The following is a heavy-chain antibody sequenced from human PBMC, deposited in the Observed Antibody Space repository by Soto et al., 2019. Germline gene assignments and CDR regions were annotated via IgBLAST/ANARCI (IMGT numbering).Heavy chain of an antibody. Sequence: GGSLRLSCAASGFTFSSYAMSWVRQAPGKGLEWVSAISGSGGSTYYADSVKGRFTISRDNSKNTLYLQMNSLRAEDTAVYYCAKGSRFLEWLFLLSGAFDIWGQGTMVTVSS. D-gene: IGHD3-3*01. CDR3: AKGSRFLEWLFLLSGAFDI. CDR2: ISGSGGST. J-gene: IGHJ3*02. CDR1: GFTFSSYA. V-gene: IGHV3-23*01.